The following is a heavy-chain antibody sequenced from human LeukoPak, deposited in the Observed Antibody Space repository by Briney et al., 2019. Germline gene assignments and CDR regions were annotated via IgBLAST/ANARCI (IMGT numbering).Heavy chain of an antibody. CDR1: GFTFSSYS. V-gene: IGHV3-48*01. CDR3: ASLPTKFYADY. D-gene: IGHD3-16*01. CDR2: ISSSSSTI. J-gene: IGHJ4*02. Sequence: GGSLRLSCAASGFTFSSYSMNWVRQAPGKGLEWVSYISSSSSTIYYTDSVKGRFTISRDNSKNTLYLQMNSLRAEDTAVYYCASLPTKFYADYWGQGTLVTVSS.